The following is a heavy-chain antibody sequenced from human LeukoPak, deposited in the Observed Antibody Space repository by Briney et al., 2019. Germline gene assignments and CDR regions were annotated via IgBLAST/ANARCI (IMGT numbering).Heavy chain of an antibody. CDR3: ARDWRTTVTTVWYFDL. CDR2: ISSSGSTI. Sequence: GGSLRLSCAASGFTFSTYEMNWVRQAPGKGLEWLSYISSSGSTIYYADSLKGRFTISRDNAKNALYLQMNSLRAEDTAVYYCARDWRTTVTTVWYFDLWGRGTLVTVSS. CDR1: GFTFSTYE. J-gene: IGHJ2*01. D-gene: IGHD4-17*01. V-gene: IGHV3-48*03.